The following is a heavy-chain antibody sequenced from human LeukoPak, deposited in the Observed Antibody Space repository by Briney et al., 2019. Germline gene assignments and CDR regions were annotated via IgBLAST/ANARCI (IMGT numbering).Heavy chain of an antibody. V-gene: IGHV4-59*01. D-gene: IGHD6-13*01. CDR2: IYYSGTT. J-gene: IGHJ4*02. CDR3: ARGVYIAAAQYGY. CDR1: GGSISSYY. Sequence: SETVSLTCTVSGGSISSYYWSWIRQPPGKGLEWIGYIYYSGTTSYNPSLKSRVTISVDTSKNQFSLKLSSVTAADTAVYYCARGVYIAAAQYGYWGQGTLVTVSS.